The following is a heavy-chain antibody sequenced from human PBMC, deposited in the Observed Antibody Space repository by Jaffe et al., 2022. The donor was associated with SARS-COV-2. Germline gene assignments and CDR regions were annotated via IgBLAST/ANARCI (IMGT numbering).Heavy chain of an antibody. CDR3: ARVPDSYGYEADAFDI. D-gene: IGHD5-18*01. Sequence: QVQLVESGGGVVQPGRSLRLSCAASGFTFSSYAMHWVRQAPGKGLEWVAVISYDGSNKYYADSVKGRFTISRDNSKNTLYLQMNSLRAEDTAVYYCARVPDSYGYEADAFDIWGQGTMVTVSS. CDR2: ISYDGSNK. J-gene: IGHJ3*02. CDR1: GFTFSSYA. V-gene: IGHV3-30-3*01.